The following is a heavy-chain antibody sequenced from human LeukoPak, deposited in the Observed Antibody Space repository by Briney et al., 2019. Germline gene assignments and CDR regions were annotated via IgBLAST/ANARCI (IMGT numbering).Heavy chain of an antibody. CDR2: INPNSGGT. CDR1: GYTFTDYY. J-gene: IGHJ4*02. D-gene: IGHD5-12*01. CDR3: ARAGGIGWYSGYEMNY. Sequence: ASVKVSCKASGYTFTDYYMHWVRQAPGQGLEWMGWINPNSGGTNYAQKFQGRVTITADKSTSTAYMELSSLRSEDTAVYYCARAGGIGWYSGYEMNYWGQGTLVTVSS. V-gene: IGHV1-2*02.